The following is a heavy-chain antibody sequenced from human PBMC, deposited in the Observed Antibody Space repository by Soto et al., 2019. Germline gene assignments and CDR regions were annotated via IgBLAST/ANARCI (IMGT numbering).Heavy chain of an antibody. J-gene: IGHJ5*02. CDR1: GGTFSSYA. D-gene: IGHD2-2*01. V-gene: IGHV1-69*13. CDR3: ARGVVPASFPLRP. Sequence: SVKVSCKASGGTFSSYAISWVRQAPGQGLEWMGGIIPIFGTAKYAQKFQGRVTITADESTSTAYMELSSLRSEDTAVYYCARGVVPASFPLRPWGQGTLVTVSS. CDR2: IIPIFGTA.